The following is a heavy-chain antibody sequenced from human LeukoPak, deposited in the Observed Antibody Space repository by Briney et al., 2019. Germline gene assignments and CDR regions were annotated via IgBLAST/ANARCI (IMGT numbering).Heavy chain of an antibody. D-gene: IGHD3-22*01. J-gene: IGHJ4*02. CDR1: GGSITSYY. CDR2: IYYSGST. V-gene: IGHV4-59*12. CDR3: ARDGKEDYYDSSGYYLPFDY. Sequence: SETLSLTCTVSGGSITSYYWNWIRQPPGKGLEWIGYIYYSGSTTYNPPLKSRVTISVETSKNQFSLKLSSVTAADTAVYYCARDGKEDYYDSSGYYLPFDYWGQGTLVTVSS.